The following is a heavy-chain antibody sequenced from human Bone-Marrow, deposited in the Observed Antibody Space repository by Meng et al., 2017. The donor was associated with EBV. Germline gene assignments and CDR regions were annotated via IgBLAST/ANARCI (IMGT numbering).Heavy chain of an antibody. CDR2: FLPILGAP. V-gene: IGHV1-69*01. D-gene: IGHD5-18*01. CDR1: GGNFIISA. Sequence: QLVQSGAEVKKPGSSVKVSCKASGGNFIISAISWLRQAPGQGLEWMGGFLPILGAPNYAQRFQDRVTITADESTSTGYMELSSLRSDDTAVYYCARESGRGYSSDYWGQGTLVTVSS. J-gene: IGHJ4*02. CDR3: ARESGRGYSSDY.